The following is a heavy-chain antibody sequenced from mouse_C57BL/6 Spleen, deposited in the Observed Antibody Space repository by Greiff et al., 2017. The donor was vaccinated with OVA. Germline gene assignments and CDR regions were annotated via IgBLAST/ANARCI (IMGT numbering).Heavy chain of an antibody. V-gene: IGHV5-6*01. CDR1: GFTFSSYG. CDR2: ISSGGSYT. J-gene: IGHJ2*01. Sequence: EVQLVESGGDLVKPGGSLKLSCAASGFTFSSYGMSWVRQTPDKRLEWVATISSGGSYTYYPDSVKGRFTISRDNAKNTQYLQMSSLKSEDTAMYYCARQNWAPNYFDDWGQGTTLTVSS. CDR3: ARQNWAPNYFDD. D-gene: IGHD4-1*01.